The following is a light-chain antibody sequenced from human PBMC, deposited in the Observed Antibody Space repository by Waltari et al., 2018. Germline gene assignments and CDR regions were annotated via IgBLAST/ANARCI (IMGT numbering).Light chain of an antibody. Sequence: QSALTQPRSVSGSPGPAVTISCHGTSRDIGGYDYVSWYQQHPGKAPKLMIYDVSKRPSGVPDRFSGSKSGNTASLTISGLQAEDEADYYCCSYAGSVVFGGGTKLTVL. CDR3: CSYAGSVV. CDR2: DVS. V-gene: IGLV2-11*01. J-gene: IGLJ2*01. CDR1: SRDIGGYDY.